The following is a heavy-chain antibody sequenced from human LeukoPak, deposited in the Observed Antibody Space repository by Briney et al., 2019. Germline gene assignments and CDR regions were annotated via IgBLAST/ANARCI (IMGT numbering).Heavy chain of an antibody. Sequence: GGSLRLSCAASGFTFSSYSMTWVRQTPGKGLEWVSGISDSGDSTYYADSVKGRFTISRDNSRNTLYLEMNSLRAEDTAVYYCAKAPHCPNDVCRYFDYWGQGILVTVSS. D-gene: IGHD2-8*01. CDR3: AKAPHCPNDVCRYFDY. J-gene: IGHJ4*02. V-gene: IGHV3-23*01. CDR1: GFTFSSYS. CDR2: ISDSGDST.